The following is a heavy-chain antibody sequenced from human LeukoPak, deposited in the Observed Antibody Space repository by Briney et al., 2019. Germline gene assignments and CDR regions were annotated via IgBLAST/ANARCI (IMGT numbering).Heavy chain of an antibody. J-gene: IGHJ3*02. V-gene: IGHV4-38-2*01. CDR2: IYHSGST. Sequence: SETLSLTCAVSGFSISSGYYWGWIRPPPGKGLEWIGSIYHSGSTHYSPSLKSRVTISVDTSKNHFSLNLRSVTAADTAVYFCARLPHCTSTSCYLGGHNFDIWGQGTMVTVSS. CDR3: ARLPHCTSTSCYLGGHNFDI. D-gene: IGHD2-2*01. CDR1: GFSISSGYY.